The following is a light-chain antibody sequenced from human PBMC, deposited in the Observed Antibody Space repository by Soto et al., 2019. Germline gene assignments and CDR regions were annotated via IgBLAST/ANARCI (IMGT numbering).Light chain of an antibody. V-gene: IGLV2-23*02. J-gene: IGLJ1*01. CDR1: SSDVGSYNL. CDR3: CSYAGSSTLLYV. Sequence: QSVLTQPASVSGSPGQSITISCTGTSSDVGSYNLVSWYQQHPGKATKLMIYEVSKRPSGVSNRFSGSKSGNTASLTISGLQAEDEADYYCCSYAGSSTLLYVFGTGTKLTVL. CDR2: EVS.